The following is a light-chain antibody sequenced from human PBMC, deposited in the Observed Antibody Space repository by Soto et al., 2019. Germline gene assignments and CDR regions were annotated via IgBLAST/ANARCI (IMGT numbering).Light chain of an antibody. J-gene: IGKJ4*01. V-gene: IGKV1-39*01. Sequence: DIQMTQNPSSLSAAVGDRVTITCRASQSISSYLNWYQQKPGKAPKLLIYAASSLQSGVPSRFSGSGSGTDFTLTISSLQPEDFATYYCQQSYSTPLTFGGGSKVDI. CDR2: AAS. CDR3: QQSYSTPLT. CDR1: QSISSY.